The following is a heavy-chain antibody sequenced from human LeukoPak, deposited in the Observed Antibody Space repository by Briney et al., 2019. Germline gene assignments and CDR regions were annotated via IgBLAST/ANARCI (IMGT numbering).Heavy chain of an antibody. CDR3: ARVVGLTGYSSSWYSGYYYYMDV. Sequence: ASVKVSCKVSGYTLTELSMHWVRQAPGKGLEWMGGFDPEDGETIYAQKFQDRVTITADKSTSTAYMELSSLRSEDTAVYYCARVVGLTGYSSSWYSGYYYYMDVWGKGTTVTVSS. D-gene: IGHD6-13*01. V-gene: IGHV1-24*01. CDR1: GYTLTELS. CDR2: FDPEDGET. J-gene: IGHJ6*03.